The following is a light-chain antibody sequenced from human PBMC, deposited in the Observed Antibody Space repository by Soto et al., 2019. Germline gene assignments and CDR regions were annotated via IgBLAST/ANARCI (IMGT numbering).Light chain of an antibody. V-gene: IGKV3-20*01. CDR1: QSVISSY. CDR3: QQYGASPPPIT. CDR2: GAS. Sequence: EIVLTQSPGTLSLSPGERATLSCRASQSVISSYLAWYQQKPGQAPRLLIYGASIRATGIPDRFSGSGSGTDFTLSISRLEPEDFAVYYCQQYGASPPPITFGQGTRLEI. J-gene: IGKJ5*01.